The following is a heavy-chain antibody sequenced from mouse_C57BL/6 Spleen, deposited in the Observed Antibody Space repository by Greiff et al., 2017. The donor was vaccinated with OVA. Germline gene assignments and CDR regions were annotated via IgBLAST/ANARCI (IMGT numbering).Heavy chain of an antibody. CDR3: ASSTSGYVNPFDY. V-gene: IGHV1-52*01. Sequence: QVQLQQPGAELVRPGSSVKLSCKASGYTFTSYWMHWVKQRPIQGLEWIGNIDPSDSETHYNQKFKDKATLTVDKSSSTAYMQLSSLTSEDSAVYFCASSTSGYVNPFDYWGQGTTLTVSS. CDR1: GYTFTSYW. J-gene: IGHJ2*01. CDR2: IDPSDSET. D-gene: IGHD3-2*02.